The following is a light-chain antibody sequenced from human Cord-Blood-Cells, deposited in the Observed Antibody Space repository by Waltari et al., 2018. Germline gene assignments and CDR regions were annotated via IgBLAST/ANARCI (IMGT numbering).Light chain of an antibody. CDR3: QQYNSYSMYT. CDR1: QRLSSW. V-gene: IGKV1-5*03. J-gene: IGKJ2*01. CDR2: KAS. Sequence: DIQMTQSPSTLSASVGDRVTITCRASQRLSSWLAWYQQKPGKAPKLLIYKASSLESGVPSRFSGSGSGTEFTLTISSLQPDDFATYDCQQYNSYSMYTFGQGTKLEIK.